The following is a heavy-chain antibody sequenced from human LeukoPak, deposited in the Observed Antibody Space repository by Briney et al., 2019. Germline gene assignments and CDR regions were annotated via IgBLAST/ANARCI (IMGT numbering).Heavy chain of an antibody. D-gene: IGHD3-10*01. CDR2: IYSGGNT. Sequence: GGSLRLSCAASGLTVSSNCMSWVRQAAGKGLEWVSFIYSGGNTYYADSVKGRFTISRDNSKNTVHLQMNSLRAEDTAMYYCARSDGYGLVDIWGQGTMVTVSS. CDR3: ARSDGYGLVDI. V-gene: IGHV3-53*01. CDR1: GLTVSSNC. J-gene: IGHJ3*02.